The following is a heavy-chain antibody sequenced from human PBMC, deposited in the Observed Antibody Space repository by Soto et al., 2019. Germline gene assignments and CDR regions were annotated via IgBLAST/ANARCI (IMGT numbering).Heavy chain of an antibody. D-gene: IGHD3-22*01. Sequence: QMQLVQSGPEVKKPGTSVKVSCKASGFTFTSSAVQWVRQARGQRLEWIGWIVVGSGNTNYAQKFQERVTITRDMSTSTAYMELSSLRSEDTAVYYCAAVHPYYDSSGYRPFDYWGQGTLVTVSS. V-gene: IGHV1-58*01. J-gene: IGHJ4*02. CDR2: IVVGSGNT. CDR3: AAVHPYYDSSGYRPFDY. CDR1: GFTFTSSA.